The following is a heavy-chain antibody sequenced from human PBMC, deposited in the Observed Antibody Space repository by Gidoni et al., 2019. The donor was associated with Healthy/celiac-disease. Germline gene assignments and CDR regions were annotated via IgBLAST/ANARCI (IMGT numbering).Heavy chain of an antibody. Sequence: QVQLQQWGAGLLKPSETLSLTCAFYGGSFSGYYWSWIRQPPGKGLEWIGEINHSGSTNYNPSLKSRVTISVDTSKNQFSLKLSSVTAADTAVYYCARGSLSGWYPYFDYWGQGTLVTVSS. CDR3: ARGSLSGWYPYFDY. J-gene: IGHJ4*02. CDR2: INHSGST. D-gene: IGHD6-19*01. CDR1: GGSFSGYY. V-gene: IGHV4-34*01.